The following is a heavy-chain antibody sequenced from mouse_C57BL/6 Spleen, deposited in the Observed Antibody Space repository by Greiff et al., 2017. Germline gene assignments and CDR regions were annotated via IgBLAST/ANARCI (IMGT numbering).Heavy chain of an antibody. CDR3: AREDY. J-gene: IGHJ2*01. CDR2: IHPNDGCT. V-gene: IGHV1-64*01. CDR1: GYTFTSYW. Sequence: QVQLQQPGAELVKPGASVKLSCKASGYTFTSYWMHWVKQRPGQGLEWIGMIHPNDGCTNYNEKFKGKATLTVDKSSSTAYMQHSSLSAGDSAVYYCAREDYWGQGTTLTVSS.